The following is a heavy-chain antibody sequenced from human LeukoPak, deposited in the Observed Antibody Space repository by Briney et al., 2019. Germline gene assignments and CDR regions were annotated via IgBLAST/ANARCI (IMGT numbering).Heavy chain of an antibody. Sequence: ASVKVSCKASGYTFTSYYMHWVRQAPGQGLEWMGIINPSGGSTNYAQKFQERVTITRDMSTSTAYMELSSLRSEDTAVYYCAAEQVDSSSNWAGHPEWGQGTLVTVSS. CDR3: AAEQVDSSSNWAGHPE. D-gene: IGHD6-6*01. V-gene: IGHV1-46*01. CDR1: GYTFTSYY. CDR2: INPSGGST. J-gene: IGHJ4*02.